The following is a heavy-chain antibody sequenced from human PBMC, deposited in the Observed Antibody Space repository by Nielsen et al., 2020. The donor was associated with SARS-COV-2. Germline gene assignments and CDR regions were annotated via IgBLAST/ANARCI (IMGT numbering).Heavy chain of an antibody. CDR1: GFSLRTSGMC. Sequence: SGPTLVNPTPTLTLSCTFSGFSLRTSGMCVLWFRPPPGKALEWLALLDWDDDKYYITSLKTRLTISKDTSKNQVVLTMTNMDPVDTATYYCARILIAAAGSPFDYWGKGTLVTVST. D-gene: IGHD6-13*01. J-gene: IGHJ4*02. V-gene: IGHV2-70*01. CDR2: LDWDDDK. CDR3: ARILIAAAGSPFDY.